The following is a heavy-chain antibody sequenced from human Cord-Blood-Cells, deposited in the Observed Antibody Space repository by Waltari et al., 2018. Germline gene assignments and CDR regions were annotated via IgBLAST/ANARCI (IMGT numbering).Heavy chain of an antibody. J-gene: IGHJ4*02. Sequence: QVQLVQSGAEVKKPGSSVNVSCKASGGTFSSYAISWVRQSPGQGLEWMGWISPIFGTENYRQEFQGRVKITADESTSTDVLELSSLGSEETAVYYCARVLYRTSCYDYWGQGTLVTVSS. V-gene: IGHV1-69*01. CDR1: GGTFSSYA. D-gene: IGHD2-2*01. CDR2: ISPIFGTE. CDR3: ARVLYRTSCYDY.